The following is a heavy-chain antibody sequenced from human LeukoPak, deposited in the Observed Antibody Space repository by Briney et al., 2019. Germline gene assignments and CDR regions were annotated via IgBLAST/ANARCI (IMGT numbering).Heavy chain of an antibody. Sequence: SETLSLTCTVSGGSISSGGYYWSWIRQPPGKGLEWIGYIYHSGSTYYNPSLKSRVTISVDRSKNQFSLKLSSVTAADTAVYYCARAPEDILTGTGAFDIWGQGTMVTVSS. J-gene: IGHJ3*02. CDR3: ARAPEDILTGTGAFDI. CDR2: IYHSGST. V-gene: IGHV4-30-2*01. CDR1: GGSISSGGYY. D-gene: IGHD3-9*01.